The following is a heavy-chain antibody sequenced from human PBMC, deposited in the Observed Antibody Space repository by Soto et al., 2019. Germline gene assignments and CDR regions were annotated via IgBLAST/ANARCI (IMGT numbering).Heavy chain of an antibody. CDR3: ARDQTVFGVVIPEPYYYYYGMDV. Sequence: GGSLRLSCAASGFTFSSYSMNWVRQAPGKGLEWVSSISSSSSYIYYADSVKGRFTISRDNAKNSLYLQMNSLRAEDTAVYYCARDQTVFGVVIPEPYYYYYGMDVWGQGTTVTV. CDR1: GFTFSSYS. D-gene: IGHD3-3*01. CDR2: ISSSSSYI. V-gene: IGHV3-21*01. J-gene: IGHJ6*02.